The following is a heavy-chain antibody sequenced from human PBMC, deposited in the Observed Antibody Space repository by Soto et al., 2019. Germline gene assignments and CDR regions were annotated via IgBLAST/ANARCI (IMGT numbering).Heavy chain of an antibody. Sequence: VKVSCKASGYTFTRSGISWVRQAPGQGLEWMGWISTYNGDTNYAQTFQGRVTMTTDTSTSTVHMEVRSLRSDDTAVYYCAREGVAPYYCYGMDVWGQGTPVIVSS. CDR2: ISTYNGDT. V-gene: IGHV1-18*01. CDR1: GYTFTRSG. J-gene: IGHJ6*02. CDR3: AREGVAPYYCYGMDV. D-gene: IGHD5-12*01.